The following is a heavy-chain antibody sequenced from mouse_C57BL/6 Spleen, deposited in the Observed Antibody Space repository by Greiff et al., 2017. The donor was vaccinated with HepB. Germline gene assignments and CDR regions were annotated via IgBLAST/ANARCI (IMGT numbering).Heavy chain of an antibody. CDR2: ISSGSSTI. Sequence: EVQLVESGGGLVKPGGSLKPSCAASGFTFSDYGMHWVRQAPEKGLEWVAYISSGSSTIYYADTVKGRFTISRDNAKNTLFLQMTSLRSEDTAMYYCARITHYYAMDYWGQGTSVTVSS. V-gene: IGHV5-17*01. J-gene: IGHJ4*01. D-gene: IGHD2-4*01. CDR3: ARITHYYAMDY. CDR1: GFTFSDYG.